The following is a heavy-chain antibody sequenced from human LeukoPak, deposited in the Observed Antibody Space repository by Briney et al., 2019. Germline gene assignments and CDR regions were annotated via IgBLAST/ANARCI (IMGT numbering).Heavy chain of an antibody. CDR1: GGSFSGYY. D-gene: IGHD3-22*01. J-gene: IGHJ3*02. CDR2: INHSGST. V-gene: IGHV4-34*01. CDR3: ARELLLDYYDSSGYAFDI. Sequence: PSETLSLTCAVYGGSFSGYYRSWIRQPPGKGLEWIGEINHSGSTNYNPSLKSRVTISVDTSKNQFSLKLSSVTAADTAVYYCARELLLDYYDSSGYAFDIWGQGTMVTVSS.